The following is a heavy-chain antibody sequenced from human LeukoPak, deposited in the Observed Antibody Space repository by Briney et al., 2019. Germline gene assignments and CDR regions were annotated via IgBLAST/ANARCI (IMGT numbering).Heavy chain of an antibody. Sequence: GGSLRLSCAASGFTFSSYSMNWVRQAPGKGLEWLSYISSSSSTISYADSVRGQFTISRDNAKNSLYLQMNSLRAEDTAVYYCARDPLGIVGATPGYWGQGTLVTVSS. CDR1: GFTFSSYS. J-gene: IGHJ4*02. CDR3: ARDPLGIVGATPGY. D-gene: IGHD1-26*01. V-gene: IGHV3-48*01. CDR2: ISSSSSTI.